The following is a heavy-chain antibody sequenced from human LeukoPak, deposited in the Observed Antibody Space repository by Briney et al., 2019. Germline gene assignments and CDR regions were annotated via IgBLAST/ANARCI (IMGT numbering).Heavy chain of an antibody. Sequence: PGGSLRLSCAASGFTFSSYEMNWVRQAPGKGLEWVSSISSSSSYIYYADSVKGRFTISRDNAKNSLYLQMNSLRAEDTAVYYCARDPDSGSYYFDYWGQGTLVTVSS. CDR2: ISSSSSYI. V-gene: IGHV3-21*01. CDR3: ARDPDSGSYYFDY. J-gene: IGHJ4*02. D-gene: IGHD1-26*01. CDR1: GFTFSSYE.